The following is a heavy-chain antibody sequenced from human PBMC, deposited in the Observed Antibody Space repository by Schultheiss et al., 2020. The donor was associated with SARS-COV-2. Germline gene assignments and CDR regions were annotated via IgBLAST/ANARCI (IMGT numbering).Heavy chain of an antibody. CDR1: GGSVSSGSYY. J-gene: IGHJ6*03. CDR2: IYYSGST. D-gene: IGHD2-2*01. Sequence: SETLSLTCTVSGGSVSSGSYYWSWIRQPPGKGLEWIGYIYYSGSTNYNPSLKSRVTISVDTSKNQFSLKLSSVTAADTAVYYCARVGYCSSTSCPELVYYYYYYMDVWGKGTTVTVSS. CDR3: ARVGYCSSTSCPELVYYYYYYMDV. V-gene: IGHV4-61*01.